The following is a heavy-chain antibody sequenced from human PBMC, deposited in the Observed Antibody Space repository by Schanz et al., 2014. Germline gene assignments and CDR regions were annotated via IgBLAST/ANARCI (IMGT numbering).Heavy chain of an antibody. V-gene: IGHV3-33*01. CDR2: VCYDGSKK. J-gene: IGHJ6*02. D-gene: IGHD3-10*01. Sequence: QVELVESGGGVVQPGGSLRLSCAASRFAFSNCGMHWVRQVPGKGLEWVAVVCYDGSKKYYADSVKGRFTISRDNAKSSVYLQMNSLRAEDTAVYYCARSGVDVWGQGTTVTVSS. CDR3: ARSGVDV. CDR1: RFAFSNCG.